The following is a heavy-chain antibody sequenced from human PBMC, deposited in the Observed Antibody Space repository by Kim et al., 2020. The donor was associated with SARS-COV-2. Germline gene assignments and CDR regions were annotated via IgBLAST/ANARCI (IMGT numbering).Heavy chain of an antibody. CDR2: INRSGTT. CDR1: GGSLSGYY. J-gene: IGHJ3*02. CDR3: ARWGSGAFDI. D-gene: IGHD3-16*01. Sequence: SETLSLTCAVFGGSLSGYYWNWIRQTPGKGLEWIGEINRSGTTTYSPSLRSRVTISVDTSKNQFSLKVTSVTAADTAVYYCARWGSGAFDIWGHGTMVT. V-gene: IGHV4-34*01.